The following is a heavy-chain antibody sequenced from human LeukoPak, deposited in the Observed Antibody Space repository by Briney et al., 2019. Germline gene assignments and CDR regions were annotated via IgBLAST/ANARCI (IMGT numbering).Heavy chain of an antibody. CDR3: ARDKRKGADGTGAFDV. CDR1: GVSISSFY. D-gene: IGHD6-13*01. V-gene: IGHV4-4*07. CDR2: INTSGNT. Sequence: SSETLSLTCTVSGVSISSFYWNWIRQAAGKELEFIGRINTSGNTNYNPSLKSRVSMSVDTSKNQVSLRLSSVTAADTAVYYCARDKRKGADGTGAFDVWGRGTPVTVS. J-gene: IGHJ3*01.